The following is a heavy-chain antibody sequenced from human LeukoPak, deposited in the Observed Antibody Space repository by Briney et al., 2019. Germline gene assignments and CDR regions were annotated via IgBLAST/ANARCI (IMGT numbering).Heavy chain of an antibody. V-gene: IGHV4-59*01. CDR3: ARGPWFGELLFDY. J-gene: IGHJ4*02. CDR1: GGSISSYY. D-gene: IGHD3-10*01. Sequence: PSETLSLTCTVSGGSISSYYWSWIRQPPGKGLEWIGYIYYSGSTNYDPSLKSRVTISVDTSKNQFSLKLSSVTAADTAVYYCARGPWFGELLFDYWGQGTLVTVSS. CDR2: IYYSGST.